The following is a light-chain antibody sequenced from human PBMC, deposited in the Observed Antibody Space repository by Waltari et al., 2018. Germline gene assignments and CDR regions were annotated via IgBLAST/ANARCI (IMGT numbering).Light chain of an antibody. CDR1: ALPKHY. CDR2: KDT. V-gene: IGLV3-25*03. Sequence: YELTQTPSVSVSPGQTAKITCSGEALPKHYVYWYQKKPGQAPVLVILKDTERPGEVPERFSGSTSGTRVTLTISGAQAEDEADYYCQAVDSTGSYVVFGGGTKLSVL. J-gene: IGLJ2*01. CDR3: QAVDSTGSYVV.